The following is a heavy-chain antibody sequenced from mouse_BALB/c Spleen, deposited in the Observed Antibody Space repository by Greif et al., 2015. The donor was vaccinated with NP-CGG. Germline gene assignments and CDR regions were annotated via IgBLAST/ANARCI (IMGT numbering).Heavy chain of an antibody. CDR1: GFNIKDTY. Sequence: VTLKVCGAELVKPGASVKLSCTASGFNIKDTYMHWVKQRPGQGLEWIGRIDPANGNTKYDPKFQGKATITADTSSNTAYLQLSSLTSEDTAVYYCALWLREFDYWGQGTTLTVSS. J-gene: IGHJ2*01. CDR2: IDPANGNT. V-gene: IGHV14-3*02. CDR3: ALWLREFDY. D-gene: IGHD2-2*01.